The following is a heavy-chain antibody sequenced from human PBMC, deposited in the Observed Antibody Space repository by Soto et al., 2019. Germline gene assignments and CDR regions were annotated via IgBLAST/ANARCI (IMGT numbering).Heavy chain of an antibody. CDR1: GYTFTSYG. V-gene: IGHV1-18*04. J-gene: IGHJ6*02. D-gene: IGHD1-26*01. CDR3: ARVGGSYHSFYYYGMDV. Sequence: ASVKVSCKASGYTFTSYGISWVRQAPGQGLEWMGWVSAYNGNTNYAQKLQGRVTMTTDTSTSTAYMELRSLRSDDTAVYYCARVGGSYHSFYYYGMDVWGQGTTVTVSS. CDR2: VSAYNGNT.